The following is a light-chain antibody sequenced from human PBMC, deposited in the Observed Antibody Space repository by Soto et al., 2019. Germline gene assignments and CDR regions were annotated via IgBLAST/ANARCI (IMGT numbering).Light chain of an antibody. Sequence: QSALTQPPSASGSPGQSVTISCTGTSSDVGGYDDVSWYQQHPGKAPKLMIYEVTKRPSGVPDRFSGSKSGNVASLTISGLQAEDEADYYCCSYTSDLTPYVFGTGTKVTVL. CDR1: SSDVGGYDD. CDR2: EVT. J-gene: IGLJ1*01. CDR3: CSYTSDLTPYV. V-gene: IGLV2-8*01.